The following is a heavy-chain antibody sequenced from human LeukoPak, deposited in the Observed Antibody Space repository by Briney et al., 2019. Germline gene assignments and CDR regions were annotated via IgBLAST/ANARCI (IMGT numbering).Heavy chain of an antibody. CDR3: ARSLPRRPFLQLVRGGYYYDGMDV. CDR2: ISPGDSNT. J-gene: IGHJ6*02. V-gene: IGHV5-51*01. CDR1: GYTFINYW. Sequence: GESLKISCKGSGYTFINYWIGWVRQIPGKGLEWMGIISPGDSNTRYSPSFQGQVTISADKSISTAYLQWSSLKASDTAMYYCARSLPRRPFLQLVRGGYYYDGMDVCGQGNPVTASS. D-gene: IGHD6-13*01.